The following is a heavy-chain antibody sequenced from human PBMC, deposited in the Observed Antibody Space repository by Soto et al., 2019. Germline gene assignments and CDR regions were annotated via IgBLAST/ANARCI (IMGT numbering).Heavy chain of an antibody. CDR1: CGSISSSSYY. CDR2: IYYSGST. V-gene: IGHV4-39*01. CDR3: ARQWWELLGWFDP. J-gene: IGHJ5*02. Sequence: SETLSLTCTVSCGSISSSSYYWGCIRQPPGKGLEWIGSIYYSGSTYYNPSLKSRVTISVDTSKNQFSLKLSSVTAADTAVYYCARQWWELLGWFDPWGQGTLVTVSS. D-gene: IGHD1-26*01.